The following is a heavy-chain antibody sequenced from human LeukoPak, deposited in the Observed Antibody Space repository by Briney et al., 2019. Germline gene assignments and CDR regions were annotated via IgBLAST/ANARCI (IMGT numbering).Heavy chain of an antibody. V-gene: IGHV3-23*01. CDR1: GFTVSSNY. J-gene: IGHJ4*02. D-gene: IGHD3-22*01. Sequence: PGGSLRLSCAASGFTVSSNYMSWVRQTPGKGLEWVSAISGSGGSTYYADSVKGRFSISRDNSKNTLYLQMSSLRAEDTAVYYCAKSPYYDSSGPIDYWGQGTLVTVSS. CDR2: ISGSGGST. CDR3: AKSPYYDSSGPIDY.